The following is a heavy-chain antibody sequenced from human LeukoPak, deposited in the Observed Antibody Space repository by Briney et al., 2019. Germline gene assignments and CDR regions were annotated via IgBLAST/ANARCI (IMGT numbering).Heavy chain of an antibody. CDR3: ARGPLGSACDS. D-gene: IGHD7-27*01. J-gene: IGHJ4*02. Sequence: ASVKVPCKASGYTFTHDGIHWVRQAPGQGLEWMGWISAYNGNTKYAQNLQGRVTMTTDTSTSTAYMELRSLRSDDTAVHYRARGPLGSACDSWGQGTLVTVSS. V-gene: IGHV1-18*01. CDR2: ISAYNGNT. CDR1: GYTFTHDG.